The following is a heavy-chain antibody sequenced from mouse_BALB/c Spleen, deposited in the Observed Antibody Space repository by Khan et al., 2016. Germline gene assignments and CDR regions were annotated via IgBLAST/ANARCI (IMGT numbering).Heavy chain of an antibody. D-gene: IGHD6-1*01. V-gene: IGHV5-12*02. CDR2: ISNGGGDT. CDR1: GFTFSDYY. J-gene: IGHJ4*01. CDR3: GRQSFGVSLPYALDY. Sequence: EVELVESGGGLVQPGGSLKLSCATSGFTFSDYYMYWIRQTPEKRLEWVAYISNGGGDTSYPDTVKGRFPISRDTAKNTQYQHMSRLRSEDTAMFNCGRQSFGVSLPYALDYWGQGTSVTVSS.